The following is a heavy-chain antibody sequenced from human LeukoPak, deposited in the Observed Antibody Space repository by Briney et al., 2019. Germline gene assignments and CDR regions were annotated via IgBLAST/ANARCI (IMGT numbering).Heavy chain of an antibody. J-gene: IGHJ3*02. D-gene: IGHD1-7*01. V-gene: IGHV1-69*05. CDR2: IIPIFGRA. Sequence: SVKVSCKASGGTFSSYAISWVRQAPGQGREWMGRIIPIFGRANYAQKLQGGVTINREENKRKAYMEMSSLRSEHTAVYYCARPDDGTVDAFDIWGQRTMVTVSS. CDR1: GGTFSSYA. CDR3: ARPDDGTVDAFDI.